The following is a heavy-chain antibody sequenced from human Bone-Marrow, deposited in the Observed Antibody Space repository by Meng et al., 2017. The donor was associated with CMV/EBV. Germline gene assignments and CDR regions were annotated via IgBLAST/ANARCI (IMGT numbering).Heavy chain of an antibody. Sequence: GESLKISCATSGFTFTNAWMSWVRQTPGKGLEWVGRIKSESDGGTTDYAAPVKGRFTISRDDSKNTLYLQMNSLKIEDTAVYYCITVTMYYGMYVWGQGTTVTVSS. CDR1: GFTFTNAW. V-gene: IGHV3-15*01. J-gene: IGHJ6*02. D-gene: IGHD3-3*01. CDR2: IKSESDGGTT. CDR3: ITVTMYYGMYV.